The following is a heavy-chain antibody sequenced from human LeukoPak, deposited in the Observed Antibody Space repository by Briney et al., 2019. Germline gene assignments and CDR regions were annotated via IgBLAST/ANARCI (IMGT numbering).Heavy chain of an antibody. J-gene: IGHJ3*02. CDR2: INHSGST. CDR1: SGSFSGYY. Sequence: SETLSLTCAVYSGSFSGYYWSWIRQPPGKGLEWIGEINHSGSTNYNPSLKSRVTISVDTSKNQFSLKLSSVTAADTAVYYCARSRPVPGGAFDIWGQGTMVTVSS. CDR3: ARSRPVPGGAFDI. D-gene: IGHD1-26*01. V-gene: IGHV4-34*01.